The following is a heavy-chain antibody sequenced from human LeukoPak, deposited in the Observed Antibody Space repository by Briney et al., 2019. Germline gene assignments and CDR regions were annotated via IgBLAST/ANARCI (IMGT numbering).Heavy chain of an antibody. Sequence: SETLSLTCAVYGGSFSSYYWSWIRQPPGKGLEWIGEINHSGSTNYNPSLKSRVTISVDTSKNQFSLKLSSVTAADTAVYYCARLRAVAKRIGPGYYYYMDVWGKGTTVTISS. D-gene: IGHD6-19*01. CDR3: ARLRAVAKRIGPGYYYYMDV. V-gene: IGHV4-34*01. CDR2: INHSGST. J-gene: IGHJ6*03. CDR1: GGSFSSYY.